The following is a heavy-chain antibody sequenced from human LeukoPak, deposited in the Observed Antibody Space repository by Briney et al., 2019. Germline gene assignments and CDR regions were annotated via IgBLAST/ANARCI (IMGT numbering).Heavy chain of an antibody. Sequence: ASVKVSCKASGYTFTSYDINWVRQATGQGLEWMGWMNPNSGNTNYAQKLQGRVTMTTDTSTSTAYMELRSLRSDDTAVYYCARASYCSSTSCYHDWFDPWGQGTLVTVSS. CDR2: MNPNSGNT. CDR1: GYTFTSYD. D-gene: IGHD2-2*01. J-gene: IGHJ5*02. CDR3: ARASYCSSTSCYHDWFDP. V-gene: IGHV1-18*01.